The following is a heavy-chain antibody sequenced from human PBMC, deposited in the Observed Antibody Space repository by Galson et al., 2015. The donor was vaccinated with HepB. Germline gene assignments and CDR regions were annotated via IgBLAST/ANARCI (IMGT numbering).Heavy chain of an antibody. J-gene: IGHJ4*02. V-gene: IGHV1-69*13. Sequence: SVKVSCKASGGTFSSYAISWVRQAPGQGLEWMGGIIPIFGIANYAQKFQGRVTITADESTSTAYMELSSLRSEDTAVYYCARGDVDTAMVLDYWGQGTLVTVSS. D-gene: IGHD5-18*01. CDR1: GGTFSSYA. CDR2: IIPIFGIA. CDR3: ARGDVDTAMVLDY.